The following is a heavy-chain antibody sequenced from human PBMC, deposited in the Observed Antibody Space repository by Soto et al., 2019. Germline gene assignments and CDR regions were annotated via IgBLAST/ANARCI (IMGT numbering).Heavy chain of an antibody. V-gene: IGHV3-9*01. CDR2: ISWNSGSI. CDR3: AKEYGMFRGGIGYFDY. J-gene: IGHJ4*02. D-gene: IGHD3-10*01. Sequence: EVQLVESGGGLVQPGRSLRLSCAASGFTFDDYDMHWVRQAPGKGLEWVSGISWNSGSIAYADSVKGRFTISRDNAKNSLYLQMNNLRTEDTALYYCAKEYGMFRGGIGYFDYWGQGTLVTVS. CDR1: GFTFDDYD.